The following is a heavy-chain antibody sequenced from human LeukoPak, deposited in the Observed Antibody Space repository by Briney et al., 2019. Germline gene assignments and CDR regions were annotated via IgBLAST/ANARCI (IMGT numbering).Heavy chain of an antibody. CDR1: GFTFSSYS. CDR2: ISSSSSYI. J-gene: IGHJ4*02. V-gene: IGHV3-21*01. CDR3: ARDPHYDSSGYYYYFDY. D-gene: IGHD3-22*01. Sequence: GGSLRLSCAASGFTFSSYSMNWVRQAPGKGLEWVSSISSSSSYIYYADSVKGRFTISRDNAKNSLHLQMNSLRAEDTAVYYCARDPHYDSSGYYYYFDYWGQGTLVTVDS.